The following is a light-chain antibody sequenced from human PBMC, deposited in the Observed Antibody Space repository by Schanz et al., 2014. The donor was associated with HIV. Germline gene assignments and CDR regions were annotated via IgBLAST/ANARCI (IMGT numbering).Light chain of an antibody. V-gene: IGLV2-14*01. CDR1: SSDVGGYNY. CDR2: DVN. Sequence: QSALTQPASVSGSPGQSITISCTGTSSDVGGYNYVSWYQQHPGKPPKLMIYDVNNRPSGVSNRFSGSKSGNTASLTISGLQAEDEADYYCTSYTTTNTWLFGGGTKLTVL. J-gene: IGLJ3*02. CDR3: TSYTTTNTWL.